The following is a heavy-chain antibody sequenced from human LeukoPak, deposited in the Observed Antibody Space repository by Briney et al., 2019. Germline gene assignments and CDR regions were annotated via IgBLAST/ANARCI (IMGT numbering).Heavy chain of an antibody. CDR2: ISDSGSLI. V-gene: IGHV3-69-1*02. CDR1: GFTFSDFY. CDR3: ARDAGGHLDQ. Sequence: GGSLRLSYAASGFTFSDFYMNWVRHSPGKGLEWIAFISDSGSLIHYADSVKGRFTISRDNAKNSLILQMDSLRVEDTAIYYCARDAGGHLDQWGQGTLVTVSS. J-gene: IGHJ4*02.